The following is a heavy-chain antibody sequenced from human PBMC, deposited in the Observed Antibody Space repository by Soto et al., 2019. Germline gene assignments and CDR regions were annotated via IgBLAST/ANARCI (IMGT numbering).Heavy chain of an antibody. D-gene: IGHD3-10*01. CDR1: GGSISSYY. Sequence: SETLSLTCTASGGSISSYYWSWIRQPPGKGLEWIGYIYYSGSTNYNPSLKSRVTISVDTSKNQFSLKLSSVTAADTAVYYCARTYYYGSGSLYYFDYWGQGTTVTVSS. CDR3: ARTYYYGSGSLYYFDY. CDR2: IYYSGST. J-gene: IGHJ4*02. V-gene: IGHV4-59*01.